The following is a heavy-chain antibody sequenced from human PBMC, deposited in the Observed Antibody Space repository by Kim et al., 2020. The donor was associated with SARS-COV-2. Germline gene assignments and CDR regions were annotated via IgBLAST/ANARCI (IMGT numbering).Heavy chain of an antibody. Sequence: RDRDTISRDKAKNSLYLQMNSLRDEDTAVYYCARDPTYDCWSGYSRSFDYWGQGTLVTVSS. V-gene: IGHV3-48*02. D-gene: IGHD3-3*01. J-gene: IGHJ4*02. CDR3: ARDPTYDCWSGYSRSFDY.